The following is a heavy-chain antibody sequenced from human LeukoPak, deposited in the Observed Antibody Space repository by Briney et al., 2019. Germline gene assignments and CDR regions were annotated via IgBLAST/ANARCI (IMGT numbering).Heavy chain of an antibody. V-gene: IGHV3-9*01. CDR3: TKGLFYDYGYNYFDS. CDR2: INWNSGSI. D-gene: IGHD4/OR15-4a*01. Sequence: PGRSLRLSCAASGFIFDDRAMHCVRQAPGKGLEWGSSINWNSGSIGYADSVKGLFTMSRDSAKNSLYLQMNSLRADATALYYCTKGLFYDYGYNYFDSWGQGTLVTVSS. J-gene: IGHJ5*01. CDR1: GFIFDDRA.